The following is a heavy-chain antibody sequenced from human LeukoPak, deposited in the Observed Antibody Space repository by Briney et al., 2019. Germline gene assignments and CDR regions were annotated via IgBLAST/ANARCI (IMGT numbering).Heavy chain of an antibody. D-gene: IGHD6-13*01. V-gene: IGHV1-46*01. CDR1: GYTFTSYY. CDR2: INPSGGST. CDR3: ARDTSSSWYAY. J-gene: IGHJ4*02. Sequence: ASVKVSFQASGYTFTSYYMHWVRQAPGQGLEWMGIINPSGGSTSYAQKFQGRVTMTRDTSTRTVYMELSSLRSEDTAVYYCARDTSSSWYAYWGQGTLVTVSS.